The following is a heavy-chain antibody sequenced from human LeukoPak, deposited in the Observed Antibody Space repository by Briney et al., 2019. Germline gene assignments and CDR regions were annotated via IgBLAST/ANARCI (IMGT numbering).Heavy chain of an antibody. Sequence: GGSLRLSCPASGFIFSDYSFNWVRQAPGKGLEWVSSISSSSSYIYYADSVKGRFTISRDNAKNALYLQMNSLRAEDTAVYYCARRRYYDSSGYREWYFDLWGRGTLVTVSS. D-gene: IGHD3-22*01. CDR2: ISSSSSYI. CDR1: GFIFSDYS. J-gene: IGHJ2*01. CDR3: ARRRYYDSSGYREWYFDL. V-gene: IGHV3-21*01.